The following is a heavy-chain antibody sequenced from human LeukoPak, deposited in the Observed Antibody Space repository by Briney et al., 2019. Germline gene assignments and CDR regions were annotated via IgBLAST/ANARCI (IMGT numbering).Heavy chain of an antibody. CDR2: IKQDGSEK. Sequence: PGGSLRLSCAASGFTFSYYWMSWVRQAPGKGLEWVANIKQDGSEKYYVDSVKGRFTISRDNAKNSLFLQMNSLRAEDTAVYYCARSADTEGMMVVVLPFDYWGQGTQVTVSS. V-gene: IGHV3-7*01. D-gene: IGHD3-22*01. CDR1: GFTFSYYW. J-gene: IGHJ4*02. CDR3: ARSADTEGMMVVVLPFDY.